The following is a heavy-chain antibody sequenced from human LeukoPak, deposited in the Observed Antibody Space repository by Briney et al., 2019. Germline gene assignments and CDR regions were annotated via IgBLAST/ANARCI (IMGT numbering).Heavy chain of an antibody. CDR1: GGSISDYY. CDR2: TYYSGRT. Sequence: SETLSLTCSVSGGSISDYYWGWIRQPPGRGLEWLGYTYYSGRTNYNPSLKSRVTISIDTSRNQFSLKMSSVTAADTAVYYCARDYGGSGRSGYVSPWGQGTLVTVSS. J-gene: IGHJ5*02. V-gene: IGHV4-59*01. D-gene: IGHD5-12*01. CDR3: ARDYGGSGRSGYVSP.